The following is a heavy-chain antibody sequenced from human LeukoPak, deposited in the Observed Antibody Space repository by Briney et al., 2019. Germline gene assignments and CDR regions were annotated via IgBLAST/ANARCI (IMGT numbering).Heavy chain of an antibody. Sequence: SETLSLTCTVVNYSIRGGFFWGWIRQAPGRGLEWIGNMARDGTAYSNPSLNSRLTISVDTSKNQVSLRLTSVTAADTATYYCAKVHSGSYILYFDLWGRGTVVSVST. CDR1: NYSIRGGFF. D-gene: IGHD1-26*01. CDR2: MARDGTA. J-gene: IGHJ2*01. CDR3: AKVHSGSYILYFDL. V-gene: IGHV4-38-2*02.